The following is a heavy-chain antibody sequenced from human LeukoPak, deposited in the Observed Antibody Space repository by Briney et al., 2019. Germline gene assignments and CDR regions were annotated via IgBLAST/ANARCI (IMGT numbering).Heavy chain of an antibody. J-gene: IGHJ6*02. V-gene: IGHV4-34*01. CDR1: GGSFSGYY. D-gene: IGHD3-3*01. CDR3: AKDASKGVYDFWSGYEFSGMDV. Sequence: SETLSLTCAVYGGSFSGYYWSWIRQPPGKGLEWIGEINHSGSTNYNPSLKSRVTISVDTSKNQFSLKLSSVTAEDTAVYYCAKDASKGVYDFWSGYEFSGMDVWGQGTTVTVSS. CDR2: INHSGST.